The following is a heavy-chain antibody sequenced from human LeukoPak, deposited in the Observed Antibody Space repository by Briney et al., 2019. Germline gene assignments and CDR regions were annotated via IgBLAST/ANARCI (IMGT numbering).Heavy chain of an antibody. D-gene: IGHD3-10*01. CDR2: INTNTGNP. V-gene: IGHV7-4-1*02. CDR1: GYTFTSYA. J-gene: IGHJ4*02. CDR3: ARLTYYYGSGSYYHFDY. Sequence: ASVKVSCKASGYTFTSYAMNWVRQATGQGLEWMGWINTNTGNPTYAQGFTGRFVFSLDTSVSTAYLQISSLKAEDTAVYYCARLTYYYGSGSYYHFDYWGQGTLVTVSS.